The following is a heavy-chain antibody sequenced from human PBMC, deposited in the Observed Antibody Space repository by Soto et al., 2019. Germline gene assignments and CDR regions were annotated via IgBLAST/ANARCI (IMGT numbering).Heavy chain of an antibody. CDR1: GFTFSSYW. V-gene: IGHV3-74*01. Sequence: GSLRLSCAASGFTFSSYWMHWVRQAPGKGLVWVSRINSDGSSTSYADSVKGRFTISRDNSKNTLYLQMNSLRAGDTAVYYCATTTGSSDYAFDIWGQGTMVTVSS. J-gene: IGHJ3*02. D-gene: IGHD4-17*01. CDR3: ATTTGSSDYAFDI. CDR2: INSDGSST.